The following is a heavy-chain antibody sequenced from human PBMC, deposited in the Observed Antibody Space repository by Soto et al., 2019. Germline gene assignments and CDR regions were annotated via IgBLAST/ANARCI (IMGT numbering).Heavy chain of an antibody. J-gene: IGHJ4*02. D-gene: IGHD2-15*01. V-gene: IGHV3-23*01. CDR2: ISGSGGST. CDR1: GFTFSSYA. Sequence: PGGSLRLSCAASGFTFSSYAMSWVRQAPGKGLEWVSAISGSGGSTYYADSVKGRFTVSRDNSKNTLYLQMNSLRAEDTAVYYCAKVGCSGGSCYRYYFDYWGQGTLVTVSS. CDR3: AKVGCSGGSCYRYYFDY.